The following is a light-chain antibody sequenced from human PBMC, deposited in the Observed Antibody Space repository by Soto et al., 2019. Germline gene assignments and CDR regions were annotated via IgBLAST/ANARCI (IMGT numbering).Light chain of an antibody. CDR1: SGHSSYI. V-gene: IGLV4-60*03. J-gene: IGLJ3*02. Sequence: QAVVTQSSSASASLGSSVKLTCTLSSGHSSYIIAWHQQQPGKAPRYLMKLEGSGSYNKGSGVPDRFSGSSSGADRYLTISNLQSEDEADYYWETWDSNTWVFGGGTKVTVL. CDR3: ETWDSNTWV. CDR2: LEGSGSY.